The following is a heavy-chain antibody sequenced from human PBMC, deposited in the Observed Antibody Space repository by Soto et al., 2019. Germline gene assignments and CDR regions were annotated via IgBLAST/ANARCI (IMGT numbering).Heavy chain of an antibody. CDR1: GGSFSGYY. J-gene: IGHJ4*02. V-gene: IGHV4-34*01. D-gene: IGHD6-19*01. Sequence: QVQLQQWGAGLLKPSETLSLTCAVYGGSFSGYYWSWIRQPPGKGLEWIGEINHSGSTNYNPTLKSRVTIPVDTPKNQFSLKLSSVTDADTAVYYCVAPGIAVNQLENRGQGTLDTVSS. CDR3: VAPGIAVNQLEN. CDR2: INHSGST.